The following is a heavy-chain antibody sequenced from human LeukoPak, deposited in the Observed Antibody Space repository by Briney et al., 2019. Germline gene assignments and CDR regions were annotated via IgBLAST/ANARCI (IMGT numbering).Heavy chain of an antibody. J-gene: IGHJ4*02. CDR3: AKDLTGDYYGSGFDY. Sequence: GGSLRLSCAASGFTFSSYWMNWVRQAPGKGLEWVAIIKQDGSEKHYVDSVKGRFTISRDNAKNSLDLQMNSLRAEDTALYYCAKDLTGDYYGSGFDYWGQGTLVTVSS. CDR1: GFTFSSYW. V-gene: IGHV3-7*03. D-gene: IGHD3-10*01. CDR2: IKQDGSEK.